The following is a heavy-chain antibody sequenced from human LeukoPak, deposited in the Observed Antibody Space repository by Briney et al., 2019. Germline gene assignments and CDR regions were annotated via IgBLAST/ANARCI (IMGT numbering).Heavy chain of an antibody. CDR2: ISSSGSTI. V-gene: IGHV3-11*01. D-gene: IGHD3-22*01. J-gene: IGHJ6*03. Sequence: GGSLRLSCAASGFTFSDYYMSWIRQAPGKGLEWVSYISSSGSTIFYADSVKGRFTISRDNAKNSLYLQMNSLRAEDTAVYYCARAPAIFSGYPGHYYYYMDVWGKGTTVTVSS. CDR1: GFTFSDYY. CDR3: ARAPAIFSGYPGHYYYYMDV.